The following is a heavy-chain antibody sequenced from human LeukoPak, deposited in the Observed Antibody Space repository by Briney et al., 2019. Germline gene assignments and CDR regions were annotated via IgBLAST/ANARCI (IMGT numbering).Heavy chain of an antibody. D-gene: IGHD2-21*02. CDR2: INHSGST. Sequence: SETLSLTCAVYGGSFSGYYWSWIRQPPGKGLEWIGEINHSGSTNYNPSLKSRVTISVDTSKNQFSLKLSSVTAADTAVYYCARELAYCGGDCYSTGAFDIWGQGTMVTVSS. CDR1: GGSFSGYY. CDR3: ARELAYCGGDCYSTGAFDI. V-gene: IGHV4-34*01. J-gene: IGHJ3*02.